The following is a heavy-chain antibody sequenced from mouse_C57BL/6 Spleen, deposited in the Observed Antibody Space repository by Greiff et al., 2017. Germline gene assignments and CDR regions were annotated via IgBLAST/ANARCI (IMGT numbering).Heavy chain of an antibody. CDR3: ARGVLRYPMDY. Sequence: EVKLMESGGGLVKPGGSLKLSCAASGFTFSDYGMHWVRQAPEKGLEWVAYISSGSSTIYYADTVKGRFTISRDNAKNTLFLQMTSLRSEDTAMYYCARGVLRYPMDYWGQGTSVTVAS. V-gene: IGHV5-17*01. J-gene: IGHJ4*01. CDR2: ISSGSSTI. CDR1: GFTFSDYG. D-gene: IGHD1-1*01.